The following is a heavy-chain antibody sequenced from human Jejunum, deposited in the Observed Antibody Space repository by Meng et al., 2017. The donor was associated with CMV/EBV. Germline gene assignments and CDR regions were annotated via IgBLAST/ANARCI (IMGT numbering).Heavy chain of an antibody. CDR2: IRSDGRIT. J-gene: IGHJ3*01. CDR1: GFTFNNHG. D-gene: IGHD3-10*01. V-gene: IGHV3-30*02. Sequence: QGQLVESGGGVVHPGGSLRLSCAASGFTFNNHGMHWVRQAPGKGLEWVSFIRSDGRITYYVDSVKGRFSISRDNSRNTLYLEMNSLRHEDTAVYFCAKDVSGSGLWGQGTMVTVSS. CDR3: AKDVSGSGL.